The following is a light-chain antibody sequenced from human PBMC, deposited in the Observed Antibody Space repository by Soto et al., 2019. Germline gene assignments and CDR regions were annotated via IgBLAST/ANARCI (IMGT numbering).Light chain of an antibody. CDR3: QSYDSSLSGFV. J-gene: IGLJ1*01. CDR2: GNY. Sequence: QSVLTQPPSVSGAPGQRVTISCTGSSSNIGAGYDVHWYQQLPVTAPKLLIYGNYNRPSGVPDRFSGSKSGTSISLAITGLQAEDEADYYCQSYDSSLSGFVFGTGTKVTVL. CDR1: SSNIGAGYD. V-gene: IGLV1-40*01.